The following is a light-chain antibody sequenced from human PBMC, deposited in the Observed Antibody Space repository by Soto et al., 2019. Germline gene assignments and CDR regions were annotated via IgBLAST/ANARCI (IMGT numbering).Light chain of an antibody. CDR1: QSVSGSN. Sequence: EVVLTQSPGTLSLSPGERATLSCRASQSVSGSNLAWYQQKPGQAPRLLIYGASSRATGIPDRFSGSGSGTHFTLPISRRELEDFAVYYCHQYTTPRTFGQGPKVKIK. CDR3: HQYTTPRT. J-gene: IGKJ1*01. CDR2: GAS. V-gene: IGKV3-20*01.